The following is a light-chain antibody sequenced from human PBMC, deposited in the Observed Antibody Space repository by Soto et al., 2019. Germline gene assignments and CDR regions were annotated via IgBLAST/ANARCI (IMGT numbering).Light chain of an antibody. V-gene: IGKV1-39*01. J-gene: IGKJ5*01. CDR1: ESIARH. Sequence: DIQMTQSPSSLSASVGDRVTITCRASESIARHLNWYQQKPGKAPKLLIYAASSLQNGVPSRFRGGGSGTDFTLTISNLQPEDFATYYCQQRYSALSITFGQVTRLEI. CDR2: AAS. CDR3: QQRYSALSIT.